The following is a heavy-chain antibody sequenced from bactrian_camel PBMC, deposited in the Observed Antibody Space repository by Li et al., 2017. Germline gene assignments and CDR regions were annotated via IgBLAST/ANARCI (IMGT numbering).Heavy chain of an antibody. D-gene: IGHD5*01. V-gene: IGHV3S6*01. CDR2: INSDGSKT. J-gene: IGHJ4*01. CDR3: ATGSSPYNY. CDR1: GLMTHTYF. Sequence: HVQLVESGGDLVQPGGSLRLSCEASGLMTHTYFMNWVRQAPGKGLEWVSSINSDGSKTYYEDSVKGRFAISRDNAKNTLYLQMSSLKTEDTAVYYCATGSSPYNYWGQGTQVTVS.